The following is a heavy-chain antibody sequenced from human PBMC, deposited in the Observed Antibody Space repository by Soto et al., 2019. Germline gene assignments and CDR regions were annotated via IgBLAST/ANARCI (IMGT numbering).Heavy chain of an antibody. CDR3: AHISTGTGGHYDS. V-gene: IGHV2-5*02. CDR1: GFSLSTSGVG. J-gene: IGHJ4*02. D-gene: IGHD2-8*02. Sequence: GPTCEPTQTLTLTCSFSGFSLSTSGVGVGWIRQPPEKALEWLALIFWDDDKRYSPSLKSRLTITKYTSENQVVLTLTNMDPVDTATYYCAHISTGTGGHYDSWGEGTLVHVSS. CDR2: IFWDDDK.